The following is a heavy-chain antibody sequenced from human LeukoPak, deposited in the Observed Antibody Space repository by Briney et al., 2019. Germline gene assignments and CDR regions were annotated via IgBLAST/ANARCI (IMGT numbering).Heavy chain of an antibody. V-gene: IGHV1-18*01. CDR2: ISAYNGNT. J-gene: IGHJ3*02. CDR3: ARQYYYGSGSYHGDDAFNI. CDR1: GYTFSSSG. D-gene: IGHD3-10*01. Sequence: APVKVSCEASGYTFSSSGISCVRQTPGHRLEYMGWISAYNGNTNYEQKLQGRVTMTTDTSTSTAHMELRSLRSDDTAVYYCARQYYYGSGSYHGDDAFNIWGQGTMVTVSS.